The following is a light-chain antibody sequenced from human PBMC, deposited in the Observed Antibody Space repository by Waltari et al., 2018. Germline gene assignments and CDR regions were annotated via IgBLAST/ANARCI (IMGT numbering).Light chain of an antibody. V-gene: IGKV3D-15*01. CDR1: QSVSRN. Sequence: EVVMTQSPATLSVSPGDRAALSSRASQSVSRNLAWYQQKPGQAPRLLSYGASTRATGIPARFSGNGSGTEFTLTISSLQSEDFAVYYCQQYNNWPPLFTFGPGTKVDMK. CDR2: GAS. CDR3: QQYNNWPPLFT. J-gene: IGKJ3*01.